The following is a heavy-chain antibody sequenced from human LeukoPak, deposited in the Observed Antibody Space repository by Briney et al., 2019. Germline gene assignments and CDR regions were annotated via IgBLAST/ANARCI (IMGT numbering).Heavy chain of an antibody. CDR1: GGSINYYY. CDR3: ARGPPLTQVAAPTVELYFDY. CDR2: IYYSGGT. J-gene: IGHJ4*02. D-gene: IGHD6-13*01. V-gene: IGHV4-59*01. Sequence: SETLSLTCTVSGGSINYYYWMWIRQPPGKGLEWIGYIYYSGGTHYNPSLKSRVTMLVDTSKNQFSLKLTAVTAADTAVYYCARGPPLTQVAAPTVELYFDYWGQGTLVTVSS.